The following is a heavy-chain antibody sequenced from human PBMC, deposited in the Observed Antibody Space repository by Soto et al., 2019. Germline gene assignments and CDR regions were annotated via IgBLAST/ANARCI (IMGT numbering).Heavy chain of an antibody. CDR1: GGTFSSYA. J-gene: IGHJ6*02. V-gene: IGHV1-69*01. D-gene: IGHD3-22*01. CDR2: IIPIFGTA. Sequence: QVQLVRSGAEVKKPGSSVKVSCKASGGTFSSYAISWVRQAPGQGLEWMGGIIPIFGTANYAQKFQGRVTITADESTSTAYMELSSLRSEDTAVYYCARDRYDSSGYYYYGMDVWGQGTTVTVSS. CDR3: ARDRYDSSGYYYYGMDV.